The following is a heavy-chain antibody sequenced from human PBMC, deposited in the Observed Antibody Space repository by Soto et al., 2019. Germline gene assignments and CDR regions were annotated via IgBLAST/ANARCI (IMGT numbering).Heavy chain of an antibody. Sequence: PGGSLRLSCVASEFTFSSYEMNWVRQATGKGLEWVSYISSSGTTIYYTDSVKGRFTISRDNAKKSLYLQMNSLRAEDTAVYYCVRFGGAAAGPGDYWGQGTLVTVSS. CDR2: ISSSGTTI. CDR3: VRFGGAAAGPGDY. D-gene: IGHD6-13*01. J-gene: IGHJ4*02. V-gene: IGHV3-48*03. CDR1: EFTFSSYE.